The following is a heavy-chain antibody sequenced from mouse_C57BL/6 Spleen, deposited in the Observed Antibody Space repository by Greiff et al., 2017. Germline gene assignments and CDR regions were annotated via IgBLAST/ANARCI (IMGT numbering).Heavy chain of an antibody. CDR1: GYAFSSYW. D-gene: IGHD2-2*01. CDR2: IYPGDGDT. V-gene: IGHV1-80*01. CDR3: ARGRGVTTPYYFDY. J-gene: IGHJ2*01. Sequence: VQLQQSGAELVKPGASVKISCKASGYAFSSYWMNWVKQRPGKGLEWIGQIYPGDGDTNYNGKFKGKATLTADKSSSTAYMQRSSLTSEDSAVYFCARGRGVTTPYYFDYWGQGTTLTVSS.